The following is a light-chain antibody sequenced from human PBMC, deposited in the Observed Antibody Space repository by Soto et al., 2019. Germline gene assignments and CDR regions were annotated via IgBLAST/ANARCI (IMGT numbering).Light chain of an antibody. CDR2: GAS. CDR3: QQTYSSVYT. Sequence: DIQMTQSPSSLSASVGDRLTITCRASQSIDNYLNWYQQKPGKAPNLLVYGASGLQSGVPSRFSGSGSGTEFTLTINSLQPEDFATYYCQQTYSSVYTFGQGTEVEIK. CDR1: QSIDNY. J-gene: IGKJ1*01. V-gene: IGKV1-39*01.